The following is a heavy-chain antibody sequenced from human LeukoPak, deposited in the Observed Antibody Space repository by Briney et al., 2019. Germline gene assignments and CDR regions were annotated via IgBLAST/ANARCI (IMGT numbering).Heavy chain of an antibody. J-gene: IGHJ6*03. CDR1: GYTFTSYG. CDR3: ARRYSGYGQTNYYYYYMDV. D-gene: IGHD5-12*01. CDR2: ISAYNGNT. Sequence: ASVKVSCKASGYTFTSYGISWVRQAPGQGLEWMGWISAYNGNTNYVQKLQGRVTMTTDTSTSTAYMELRSLRSDDTAVYYCARRYSGYGQTNYYYYYMDVWGKGTTVTVSS. V-gene: IGHV1-18*01.